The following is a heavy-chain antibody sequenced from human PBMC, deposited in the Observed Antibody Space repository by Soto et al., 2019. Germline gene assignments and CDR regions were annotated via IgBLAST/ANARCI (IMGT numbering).Heavy chain of an antibody. CDR3: ARSGGLDRDFNY. D-gene: IGHD2-15*01. J-gene: IGHJ4*02. V-gene: IGHV1-69*13. CDR1: GGTFSSYA. CDR2: IIPMFDTP. Sequence: SVKVFCKASGGTFSSYAISWVRQAPGQGLEWMGGIIPMFDTPIYAQKFQDRVTITADESTSTAYMQLSSLRSGDTAVYYCARSGGLDRDFNYWGQGSLVTVSS.